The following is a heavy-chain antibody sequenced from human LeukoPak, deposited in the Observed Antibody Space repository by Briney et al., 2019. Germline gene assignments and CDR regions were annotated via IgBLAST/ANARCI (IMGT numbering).Heavy chain of an antibody. V-gene: IGHV3-74*01. CDR3: AKRSKGGDSTGYYYYFDL. J-gene: IGHJ2*01. Sequence: GGSLRLSCAASGFTFSSYWMHWVRQAPGKGLELVSLISGDGSTTIYADSVKGRFTISRDNAKNTLFLQMNSLRAEDTAVYYCAKRSKGGDSTGYYYYFDLWGRGTLVTVSS. CDR2: ISGDGSTT. D-gene: IGHD3-22*01. CDR1: GFTFSSYW.